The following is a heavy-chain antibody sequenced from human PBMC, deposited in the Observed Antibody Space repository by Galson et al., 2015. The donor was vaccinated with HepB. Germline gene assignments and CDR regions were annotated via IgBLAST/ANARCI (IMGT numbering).Heavy chain of an antibody. CDR1: GYTFTNYY. CDR2: INPSGGAT. J-gene: IGHJ4*02. V-gene: IGHV1-46*01. D-gene: IGHD5-12*01. Sequence: SVKVSCKASGYTFTNYYIHWVRQAPGQGLEWMAIINPSGGATTYAQKFQGRVTVTRDTSTNTVYMEPTSLGSEDTAFYYCARGPYSSFYYFDYWGQGTLVTVSS. CDR3: ARGPYSSFYYFDY.